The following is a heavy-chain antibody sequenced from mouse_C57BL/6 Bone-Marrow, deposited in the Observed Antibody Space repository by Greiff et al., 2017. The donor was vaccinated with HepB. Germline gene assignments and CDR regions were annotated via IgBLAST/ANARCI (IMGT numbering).Heavy chain of an antibody. D-gene: IGHD1-1*01. V-gene: IGHV1-82*01. CDR3: ARVYYGSSPFAY. J-gene: IGHJ3*01. Sequence: VQVVESGPELVKPGASVKISCKASGYAFSSSWMNWVKQRPGKGLEWIGRIYPGDGDTNYNGKFKGKATLTADKSSSTAYMQLSSLTSEDSAVYFCARVYYGSSPFAYWGQGTLVTVSA. CDR2: IYPGDGDT. CDR1: GYAFSSSW.